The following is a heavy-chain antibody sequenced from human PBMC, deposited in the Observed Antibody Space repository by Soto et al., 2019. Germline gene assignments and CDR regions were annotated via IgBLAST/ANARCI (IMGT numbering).Heavy chain of an antibody. CDR3: GRGRIVGATPQNWFDP. J-gene: IGHJ5*02. V-gene: IGHV4-34*01. Sequence: PSDTLSLTCAVYGGSFSGYYWSWIRQPPGKGLEWIGEINHSGSTNYNPSLKSRVTISVDTSKNQFSLKLSSVTAADTAVYYCGRGRIVGATPQNWFDPWGQETLVTVSS. CDR2: INHSGST. D-gene: IGHD1-26*01. CDR1: GGSFSGYY.